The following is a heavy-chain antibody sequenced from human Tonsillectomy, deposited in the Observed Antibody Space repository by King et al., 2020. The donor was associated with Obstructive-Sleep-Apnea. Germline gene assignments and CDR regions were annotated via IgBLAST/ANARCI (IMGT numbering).Heavy chain of an antibody. CDR3: ARDRWVRSRGTPDY. J-gene: IGHJ4*02. D-gene: IGHD3-16*01. CDR2: IDPTGAAT. CDR1: GYTFTINY. Sequence: VQLVESGAEVKKPGASVKVSCKASGYTFTINYMHWVRQAPGQGLEWMGVIDPTGAATTYSQKFQGRVTMTSDTATSTVHMELSSLRSEDTAVYNCARDRWVRSRGTPDYWGQGTLVTVSS. V-gene: IGHV1-46*01.